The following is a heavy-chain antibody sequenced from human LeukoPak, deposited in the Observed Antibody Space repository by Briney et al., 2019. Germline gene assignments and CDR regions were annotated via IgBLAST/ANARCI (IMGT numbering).Heavy chain of an antibody. CDR3: ARDGDRYCSGGSCYYYYYGMDV. D-gene: IGHD2-15*01. Sequence: GASVKVSCKASGYTFTSYGISWVRQAPGQGLEWMGWSSAYNGNTNYAQKLQGRVTMTTDTSTSTAYMELRSLRSDDTAVYYCARDGDRYCSGGSCYYYYYGMDVWGKGTTVTVSS. J-gene: IGHJ6*04. CDR2: SSAYNGNT. CDR1: GYTFTSYG. V-gene: IGHV1-18*04.